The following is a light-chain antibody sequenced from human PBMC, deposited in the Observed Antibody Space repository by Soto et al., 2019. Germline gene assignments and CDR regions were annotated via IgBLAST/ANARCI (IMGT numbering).Light chain of an antibody. Sequence: EIVMMQSPGTLSLSPGERATLSCSASQSVSSSYLAWYQQKPGQDPRLLIYGASSRATGITDRFSGSGSRTDFTLTISRLEPEDFEVYYCQQYGSSPQTFGRGAKVDIK. V-gene: IGKV3-20*01. J-gene: IGKJ1*01. CDR2: GAS. CDR3: QQYGSSPQT. CDR1: QSVSSSY.